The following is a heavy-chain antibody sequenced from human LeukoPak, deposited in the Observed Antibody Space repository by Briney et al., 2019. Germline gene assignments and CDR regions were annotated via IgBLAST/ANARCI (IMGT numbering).Heavy chain of an antibody. V-gene: IGHV1-3*01. Sequence: KFQGRVTITRDTSASTAYMELSSLRSEDTAVYYCAASYYYGMDVWGKGTTVTVSS. J-gene: IGHJ6*04. CDR3: AASYYYGMDV.